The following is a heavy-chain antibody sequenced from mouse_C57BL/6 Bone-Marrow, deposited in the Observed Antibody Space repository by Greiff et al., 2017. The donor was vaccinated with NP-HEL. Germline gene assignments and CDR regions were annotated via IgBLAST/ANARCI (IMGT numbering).Heavy chain of an antibody. CDR1: GFTFSSYA. Sequence: EVQVVESGGGLVKPGGSLKLSCAASGFTFSSYAMSWVRQTPEKRLEWVATISDGGSYTYYPDNVKGRFTISRDNAKNNLYLQMSHLKSEDTAMYYCARGSNYPFAYWGKGTLVTVSA. V-gene: IGHV5-4*01. J-gene: IGHJ3*01. CDR3: ARGSNYPFAY. D-gene: IGHD2-5*01. CDR2: ISDGGSYT.